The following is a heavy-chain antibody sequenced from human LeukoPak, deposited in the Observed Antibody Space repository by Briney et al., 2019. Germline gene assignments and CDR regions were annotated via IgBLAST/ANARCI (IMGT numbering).Heavy chain of an antibody. D-gene: IGHD3-10*01. CDR2: ISTDAGET. CDR3: AKGSGNGYGSGPFDY. V-gene: IGHV3-23*01. CDR1: GITFSSYG. Sequence: PGGSLRLSCAASGITFSSYGMSWVRQAPGKGLEWVSAISTDAGETHYADSVKGRFTISRDNSKNTVSLQMSSLRAEDTALYYCAKGSGNGYGSGPFDYWGQGTLVTVSS. J-gene: IGHJ4*02.